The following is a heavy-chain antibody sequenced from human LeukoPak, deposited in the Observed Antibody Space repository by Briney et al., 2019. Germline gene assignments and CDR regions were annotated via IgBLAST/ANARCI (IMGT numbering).Heavy chain of an antibody. J-gene: IGHJ4*02. CDR2: INHSGST. V-gene: IGHV4-34*01. CDR1: GGSFSGYY. CDR3: ARVLSDSSGYYYAYYFDY. Sequence: SETLSLTCAVYGGSFSGYYWSWIRQPPGKGLEWIGEINHSGSTNYNPSLKSRVTISVDTSKNQFSLKLSSVTAADTAVYYCARVLSDSSGYYYAYYFDYWGQGTLVTVSS. D-gene: IGHD3-22*01.